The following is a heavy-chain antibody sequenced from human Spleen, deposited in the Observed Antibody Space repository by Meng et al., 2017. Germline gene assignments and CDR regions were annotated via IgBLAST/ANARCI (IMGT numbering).Heavy chain of an antibody. V-gene: IGHV4-4*07. CDR2: IYTSGST. CDR3: ARDLFLPAPYYFDY. CDR1: GGSISSYY. Sequence: SETLSLTCTVSGGSISSYYWSWIRQPAGKGLEWIGRIYTSGSTNYNPSLKSRVTISVDTSKNQFSLKLSSVTAADTAVYYCARDLFLPAPYYFDYWGQGTLVTVSS. J-gene: IGHJ4*02.